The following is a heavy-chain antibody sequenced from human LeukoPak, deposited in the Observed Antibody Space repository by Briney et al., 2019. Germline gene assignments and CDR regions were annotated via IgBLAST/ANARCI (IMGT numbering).Heavy chain of an antibody. CDR3: AKDWSGPNAFDI. V-gene: IGHV3-23*01. D-gene: IGHD3-3*01. CDR1: GFTFSSYA. CDR2: ISGSGGST. Sequence: GGSLRLSCAASGFTFSSYAMSWVRQAPGKGLEWVSAISGSGGSTYYADSVEGRFTISRDNSKNTLYLQMNSLRAEDTAVYYCAKDWSGPNAFDIWGQGTMVTVSS. J-gene: IGHJ3*02.